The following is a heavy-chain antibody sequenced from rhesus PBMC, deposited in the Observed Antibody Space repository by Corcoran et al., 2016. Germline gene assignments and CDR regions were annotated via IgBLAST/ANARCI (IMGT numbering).Heavy chain of an antibody. Sequence: QVQLQESGPGLVKPSETLSLTCAVSGGSISGYYWNWIRQPPGKGLEWIGDIGGRGGSTCSHPALKSGVTISTDTSKHQFSLMLSSVAAADTAVYYCALRSSGWYNYVDYWGQGVLVTVSS. J-gene: IGHJ4*01. V-gene: IGHV4-165*02. CDR2: IGGRGGST. D-gene: IGHD6-31*01. CDR3: ALRSSGWYNYVDY. CDR1: GGSISGYY.